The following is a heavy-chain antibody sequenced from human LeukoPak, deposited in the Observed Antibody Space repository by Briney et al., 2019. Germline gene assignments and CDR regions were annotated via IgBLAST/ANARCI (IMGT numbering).Heavy chain of an antibody. CDR1: GFTFDDYG. Sequence: PGGSLRLSCAASGFTFDDYGMSWVRHAPGKGLEWVSGINWNGGSTGYADSVKGRFTISRDNAKNSLYLQMNSLRAEDTALYYCARATYCGGDCYITGVDYWGQGTLVTVSS. V-gene: IGHV3-20*04. CDR3: ARATYCGGDCYITGVDY. J-gene: IGHJ4*02. CDR2: INWNGGST. D-gene: IGHD2-21*02.